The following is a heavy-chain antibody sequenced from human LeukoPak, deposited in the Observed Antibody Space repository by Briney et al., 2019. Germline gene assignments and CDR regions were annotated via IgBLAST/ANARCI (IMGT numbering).Heavy chain of an antibody. Sequence: PGGSLRLSCAASGFTFSSYGMHWVRQAPGKGLEWVAVIWYDGSNKYYADSVKGRFTISRDNSKNTLYLQMNSLRAEDTALYYCTRGRAVAAILDWGQGTLVTVSS. D-gene: IGHD5-12*01. CDR2: IWYDGSNK. V-gene: IGHV3-33*01. CDR3: TRGRAVAAILD. CDR1: GFTFSSYG. J-gene: IGHJ4*02.